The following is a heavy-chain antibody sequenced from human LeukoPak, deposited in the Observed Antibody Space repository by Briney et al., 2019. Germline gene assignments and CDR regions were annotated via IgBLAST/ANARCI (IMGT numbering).Heavy chain of an antibody. CDR3: AREVEGCSGGSCYSFGAVDHNWFAP. D-gene: IGHD2-15*01. CDR2: IYYSGST. Sequence: SETLSLTCTLSGGSVSSGSYYGSWIRQPPGKGVEWIVCIYYSGSTNYTPSLKSRVTISVDTCKNQFSLQLRSVTAADTAEYYCAREVEGCSGGSCYSFGAVDHNWFAPWGEGTLVTVS. CDR1: GGSVSSGSYY. J-gene: IGHJ5*02. V-gene: IGHV4-61*01.